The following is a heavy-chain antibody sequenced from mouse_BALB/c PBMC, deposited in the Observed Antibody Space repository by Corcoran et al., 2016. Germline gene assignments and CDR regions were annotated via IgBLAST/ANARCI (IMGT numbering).Heavy chain of an antibody. D-gene: IGHD2-14*01. V-gene: IGHV1S34*01. CDR2: ISCYNGAT. J-gene: IGHJ4*01. Sequence: LVKTGASVKISCKASGYSFTGYYMHWVKQSHGKSLEWIGYISCYNGATSYNQKFKGKATFTVDSSSSTDYMQFNSLTSEDSAVYYCARGRYRYEAMDYWGQGTSVTVSS. CDR3: ARGRYRYEAMDY. CDR1: GYSFTGYY.